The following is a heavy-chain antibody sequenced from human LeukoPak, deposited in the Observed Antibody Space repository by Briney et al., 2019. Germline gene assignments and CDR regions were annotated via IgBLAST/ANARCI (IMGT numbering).Heavy chain of an antibody. CDR2: MNPNSGNT. Sequence: ASVKVSCKASGYTFTSYDINWVRQATGQGLEWMGWMNPNSGNTGYAQKFQGRVTMTRNTSISTAYMELSSLRSEDTAVYYCAREVRGYCSSTSCYPFDYWGQGTLVTVSS. CDR1: GYTFTSYD. J-gene: IGHJ4*02. V-gene: IGHV1-8*01. CDR3: AREVRGYCSSTSCYPFDY. D-gene: IGHD2-2*01.